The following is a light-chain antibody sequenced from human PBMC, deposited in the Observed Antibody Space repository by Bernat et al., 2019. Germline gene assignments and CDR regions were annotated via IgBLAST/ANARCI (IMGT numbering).Light chain of an antibody. CDR1: QSISNN. V-gene: IGKV1-17*01. CDR2: TAS. Sequence: DIQMTQSPSSLSASVGDRVTITCRASQSISNNLNWYQQKPGKAPKLLIRTASSLQGGVPSRFSGSGSGTEFTLTISSLQPEDFATYYCLQHNSYPYTFGQGTKLEIK. CDR3: LQHNSYPYT. J-gene: IGKJ2*01.